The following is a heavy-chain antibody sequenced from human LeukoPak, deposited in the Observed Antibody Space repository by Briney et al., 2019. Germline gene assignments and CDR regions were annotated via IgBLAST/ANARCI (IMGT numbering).Heavy chain of an antibody. V-gene: IGHV1-18*01. CDR2: ISAYNGNT. CDR3: ARDRLSAAGGWDLVFDY. D-gene: IGHD1-26*01. CDR1: GYTFPSYG. Sequence: ASVKVSCKASGYTFPSYGISWVRQAPGQRLEWMGWISAYNGNTDYAQKLQGRVTMTTDTSTSTAYVELRSLRSDDTAVYHCARDRLSAAGGWDLVFDYWGQGTLVTVSS. J-gene: IGHJ4*02.